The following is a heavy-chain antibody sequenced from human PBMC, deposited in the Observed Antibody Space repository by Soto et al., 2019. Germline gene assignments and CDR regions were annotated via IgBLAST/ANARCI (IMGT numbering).Heavy chain of an antibody. V-gene: IGHV3-23*01. CDR2: IGGRGNSA. D-gene: IGHD5-12*01. J-gene: IGHJ3*01. CDR3: VREGRGSFDF. CDR1: GFPFDAHG. Sequence: GGSLRLSCAAAGFPFDAHGMAWVRQSPGKGLEWVSVIGGRGNSAYYADSVQGRFTISRDNSKNTLSLQMSSLTADDTAIYYCVREGRGSFDFWGRGTMVTVSS.